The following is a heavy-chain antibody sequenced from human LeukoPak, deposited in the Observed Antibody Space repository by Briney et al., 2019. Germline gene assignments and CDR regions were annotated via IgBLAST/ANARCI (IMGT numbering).Heavy chain of an antibody. D-gene: IGHD3-10*01. CDR2: IIPIFGTA. CDR3: ARNYGSGSKVGESDYYYYMDV. Sequence: ASVKVSCKASGGTFSSYAISWVRQAPGQGLEWMGGIIPIFGTANYAQKFQGRVTITADESTSTAYMELSSLRSEDTAVYYCARNYGSGSKVGESDYYYYMDVWGKGTTVTISS. J-gene: IGHJ6*03. CDR1: GGTFSSYA. V-gene: IGHV1-69*01.